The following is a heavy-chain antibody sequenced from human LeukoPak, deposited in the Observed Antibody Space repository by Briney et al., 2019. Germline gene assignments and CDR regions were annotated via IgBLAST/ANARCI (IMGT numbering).Heavy chain of an antibody. CDR2: INAGNGNT. CDR3: ARVSAMLDGMDV. V-gene: IGHV1-3*01. Sequence: ASVTVSCKASGYTFTSYAMHWVRQAPGQRLEWMGWINAGNGNTKYSQKFQGRVTITRDTSASTAYMELSSLRSEDTAVYYCARVSAMLDGMDVWGQGTTVTVSS. D-gene: IGHD3-10*02. CDR1: GYTFTSYA. J-gene: IGHJ6*02.